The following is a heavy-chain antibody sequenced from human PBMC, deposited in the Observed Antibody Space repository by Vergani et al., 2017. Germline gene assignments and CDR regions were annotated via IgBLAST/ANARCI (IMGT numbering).Heavy chain of an antibody. V-gene: IGHV1-46*01. CDR2: INPSGGST. J-gene: IGHJ4*02. Sequence: QVQLVQSGAEVKKPGASVKVSCKASGYTFTSYYMHWVRQAPGQGLEWMGIINPSGGSTSYAQKFQGRVTMTRDTSTSTVYMGLSSLRSEDTAVYYCATGDTAMVFDYWGQGTLVTVSS. CDR1: GYTFTSYY. D-gene: IGHD5-18*01. CDR3: ATGDTAMVFDY.